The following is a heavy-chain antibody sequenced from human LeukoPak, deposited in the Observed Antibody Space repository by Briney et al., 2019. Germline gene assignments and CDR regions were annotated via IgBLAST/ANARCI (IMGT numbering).Heavy chain of an antibody. Sequence: GGSLRLSCAASGFTFSSYAMSWVRQAPGKGLEWVSAIXGSGGSTYYADSVKGRFTISRDNSKNTLYLQMNSLRPEDTAVYYCAKDGQLGGSSWFTLYFDSWGQGTLVTVSS. V-gene: IGHV3-23*01. CDR1: GFTFSSYA. CDR2: IXGSGGST. J-gene: IGHJ4*02. CDR3: AKDGQLGGSSWFTLYFDS. D-gene: IGHD6-13*01.